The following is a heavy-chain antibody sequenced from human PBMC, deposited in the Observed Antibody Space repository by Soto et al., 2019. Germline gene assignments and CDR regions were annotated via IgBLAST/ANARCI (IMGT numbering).Heavy chain of an antibody. CDR3: ARHLFDDILTGYYGTPHY. V-gene: IGHV3-21*01. CDR2: ISSSSSYI. CDR1: GFTFSSYS. J-gene: IGHJ4*02. D-gene: IGHD3-9*01. Sequence: GGSLRLSCAASGFTFSSYSMNWVRQAPGKGLEWVSSISSSSSYIYYADSVKGRFTISRDNAKKSLYLQMNSPRAEDTAVYYCARHLFDDILTGYYGTPHYWGQGTLVTVSS.